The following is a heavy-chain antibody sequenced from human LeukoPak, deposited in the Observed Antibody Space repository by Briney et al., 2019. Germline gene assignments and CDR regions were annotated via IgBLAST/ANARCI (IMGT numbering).Heavy chain of an antibody. CDR3: AKQGYCSGGSCYPWYFDY. Sequence: PGGSLRLSCAASRFTFSSYAMNWVRQAPGKGLEWVSTISGSGGSTNYADSVKGRFTISRDNSKNTLYLQMNSLRAGGTAVYHCAKQGYCSGGSCYPWYFDYWGQGTLVTVSS. CDR1: RFTFSSYA. V-gene: IGHV3-23*01. CDR2: ISGSGGST. J-gene: IGHJ4*02. D-gene: IGHD2-15*01.